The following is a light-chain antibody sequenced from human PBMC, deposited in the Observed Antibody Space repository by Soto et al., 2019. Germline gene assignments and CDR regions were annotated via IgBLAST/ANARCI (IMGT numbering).Light chain of an antibody. V-gene: IGLV6-57*04. Sequence: NFILTQPHSVSESPGKTVTISCTRSSGNIASNYVQWYQQRPGSAPTTVIYEDNQRPSGVPDRFSGSIDSSSNSASLTISGLKSEDEADYYCQSYDSSNHGVFGGGTKLTVL. CDR2: EDN. CDR3: QSYDSSNHGV. J-gene: IGLJ3*02. CDR1: SGNIASNY.